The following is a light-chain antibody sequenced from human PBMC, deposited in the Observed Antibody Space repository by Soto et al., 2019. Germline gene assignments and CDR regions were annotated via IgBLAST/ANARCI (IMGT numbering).Light chain of an antibody. CDR3: SSYTSSSTLVV. CDR1: SSDVGSYNL. J-gene: IGLJ2*01. V-gene: IGLV2-14*02. CDR2: EGS. Sequence: QSALTQPASVSGSPGQSITISCTGTSSDVGSYNLVSWYQQHPGKAPKLMIYEGSKRPSGVSNRFSGSKSGNTASLTISGLQAEDEADYYCSSYTSSSTLVVFGGGTKHRP.